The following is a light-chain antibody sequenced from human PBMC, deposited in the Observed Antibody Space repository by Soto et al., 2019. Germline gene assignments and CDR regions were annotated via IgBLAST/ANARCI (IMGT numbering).Light chain of an antibody. CDR3: QSYDSTLSARYV. CDR2: GNI. J-gene: IGLJ1*01. CDR1: SSNIGAGYD. Sequence: QSVLTQPPSVSGAPGQRVTRAGTGSSSNIGAGYDVHWYQQRPGTAPKLLIFGNINRPSGVPDRFSGSKSGTSASLAITGLQAEDEGDYCCQSYDSTLSARYVFGTGTKVTV. V-gene: IGLV1-40*01.